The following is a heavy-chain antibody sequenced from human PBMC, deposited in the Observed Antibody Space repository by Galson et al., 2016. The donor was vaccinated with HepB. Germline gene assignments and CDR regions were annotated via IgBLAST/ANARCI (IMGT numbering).Heavy chain of an antibody. CDR2: ISYDGSKK. V-gene: IGHV3-30*04. D-gene: IGHD3-22*01. CDR3: ARDLTPLIVVVNTYYFDS. Sequence: SLRLSCAASGFPFRSNAMHWVRQAPGKGLEWVAVISYDGSKKVYADSVKGRFTISRDNSKNTFHLQMNSLRPEDTAVYYWARDLTPLIVVVNTYYFDSWGQGTRVTVSS. CDR1: GFPFRSNA. J-gene: IGHJ4*02.